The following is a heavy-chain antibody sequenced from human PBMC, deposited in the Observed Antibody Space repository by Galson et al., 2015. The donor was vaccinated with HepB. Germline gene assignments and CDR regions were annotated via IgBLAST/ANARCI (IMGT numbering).Heavy chain of an antibody. CDR3: ARHLSIGDYPLDY. CDR1: GASISNYY. J-gene: IGHJ4*02. Sequence: ETLSLTCTVSGASISNYYWSWFRQPPGKGLEWIAYIHYSGDTNYNPSLKSRVTISTDTSNNQVSLRLNSVTAADTAVYYCARHLSIGDYPLDYWGQGTLVTVSS. V-gene: IGHV4-59*08. D-gene: IGHD3-16*01. CDR2: IHYSGDT.